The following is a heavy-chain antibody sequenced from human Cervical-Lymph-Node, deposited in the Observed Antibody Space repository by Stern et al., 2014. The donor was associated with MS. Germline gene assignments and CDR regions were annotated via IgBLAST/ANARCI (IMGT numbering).Heavy chain of an antibody. D-gene: IGHD2-8*01. CDR2: ISCDGNHK. J-gene: IGHJ4*02. CDR3: ARDYEDTSMLFDH. CDR1: GFTFSSYG. Sequence: VKLVESGGAVVQPGRSLRLSCAASGFTFSSYGMHWVRQAPGKGLEWVTVISCDGNHKYYAASVKGRFTISRDNSKNTLHLQMNSVTPDDTAIYYCARDYEDTSMLFDHWGQGTLVTVSS. V-gene: IGHV3-30*03.